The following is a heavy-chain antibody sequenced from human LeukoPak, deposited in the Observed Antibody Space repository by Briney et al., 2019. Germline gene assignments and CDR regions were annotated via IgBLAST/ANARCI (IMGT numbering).Heavy chain of an antibody. Sequence: GGSLRLSCSASGFTFSSYAMHWVRQAPGKGLEYVSAISSNGGSTYYADSVKGRFTISRDNAKNSLYLQMGNLRAEDTAVYFCARGGGLDVWGQGATVTVSS. V-gene: IGHV3-64*04. CDR2: ISSNGGST. D-gene: IGHD3-16*01. CDR1: GFTFSSYA. J-gene: IGHJ6*02. CDR3: ARGGGLDV.